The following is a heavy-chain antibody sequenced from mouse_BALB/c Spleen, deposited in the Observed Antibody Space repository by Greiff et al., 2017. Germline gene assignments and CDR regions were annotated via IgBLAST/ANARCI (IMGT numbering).Heavy chain of an antibody. J-gene: IGHJ3*01. V-gene: IGHV1-7*01. CDR2: INPSTGYT. CDR1: GYTFTSYW. CDR3: AREDPDWFAY. Sequence: VQLQESGAELAKPGASVKMSCKASGYTFTSYWMHWVKQRPGQGLEWIGYINPSTGYTEYNQKFKDKATLTADKSSSTAYMQLSSLTSEDSAVYYCAREDPDWFAYWGQGTLVTVSA.